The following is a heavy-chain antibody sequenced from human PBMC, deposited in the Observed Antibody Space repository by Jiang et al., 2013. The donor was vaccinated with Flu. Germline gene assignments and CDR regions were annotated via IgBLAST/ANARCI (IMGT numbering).Heavy chain of an antibody. CDR3: AREGIAVAGTQSDY. CDR2: IYYSGST. V-gene: IGHV4-39*02. J-gene: IGHJ4*02. D-gene: IGHD6-19*01. CDR1: GGSISSSSYY. Sequence: KPSETLSLTCTVSGGSISSSSYYWGWIRQPPGKGLEWIGSIYYSGSTYYNPSLKSRVTISVDTSKNQFSLKLSSVTAADTAVYYCAREGIAVAGTQSDYWGQGTLVTVSS.